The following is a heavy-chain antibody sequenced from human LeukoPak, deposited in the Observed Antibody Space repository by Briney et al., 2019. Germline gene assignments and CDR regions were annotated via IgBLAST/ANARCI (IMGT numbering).Heavy chain of an antibody. CDR2: ISGRGDYT. CDR1: GFTFSSYA. Sequence: GGSLRLSCAASGFTFSSYAMSWVRQAPGKGLEWVSAISGRGDYTYYADSVKGRFTISRDYSANTLYLQLNSLRAEDTAVYYCAGTSGTHIVATIDYWGQGTLATVSS. D-gene: IGHD5-12*01. V-gene: IGHV3-23*01. CDR3: AGTSGTHIVATIDY. J-gene: IGHJ4*02.